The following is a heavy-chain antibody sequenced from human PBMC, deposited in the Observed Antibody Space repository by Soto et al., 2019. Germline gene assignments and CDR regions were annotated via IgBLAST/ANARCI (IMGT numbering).Heavy chain of an antibody. V-gene: IGHV1-18*01. CDR3: ARDPGYGWKQWLGGGFDY. Sequence: QVQLVQSGAEVKNSGASVKVSCKASGYTFTSYGFSWVRQAPGQGLEWMGWISASNGNTNYAQKLQGRVTMTTDTSTGTAYMELRSLRSDDTAVYYCARDPGYGWKQWLGGGFDYWGQGTLVTVSS. J-gene: IGHJ4*02. D-gene: IGHD6-19*01. CDR1: GYTFTSYG. CDR2: ISASNGNT.